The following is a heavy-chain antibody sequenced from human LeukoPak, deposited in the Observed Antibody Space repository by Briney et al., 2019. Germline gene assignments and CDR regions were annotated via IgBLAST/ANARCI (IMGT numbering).Heavy chain of an antibody. Sequence: SETLSLTCTVSGYSVSSGFYWGWIRQPPGKGLEWIGSIYHSGSTYYNPSLKSRVTISVDTSKNQFSLKLSSVTAADTAVYYCARDLGDYGSGRIDYWGQGTLVTVSS. CDR1: GYSVSSGFY. D-gene: IGHD3-10*01. V-gene: IGHV4-38-2*02. CDR2: IYHSGST. J-gene: IGHJ4*02. CDR3: ARDLGDYGSGRIDY.